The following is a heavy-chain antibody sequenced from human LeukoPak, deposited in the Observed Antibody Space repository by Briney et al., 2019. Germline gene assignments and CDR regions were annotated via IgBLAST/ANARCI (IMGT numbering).Heavy chain of an antibody. CDR3: ARVWDYDILTGLTTDFDY. CDR2: INSDGSST. CDR1: GFTFSGYW. Sequence: PGGSLRLSCAASGFTFSGYWMHWVRRAPGKGLVWVSRINSDGSSTSYADSVKGRFTISRDNAKNTLYLQMNSLRAEDTAVYYCARVWDYDILTGLTTDFDYWGQATLVTVSS. J-gene: IGHJ4*02. V-gene: IGHV3-74*01. D-gene: IGHD3-9*01.